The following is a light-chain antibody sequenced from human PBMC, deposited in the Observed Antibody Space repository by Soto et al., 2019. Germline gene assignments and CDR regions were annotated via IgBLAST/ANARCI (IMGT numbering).Light chain of an antibody. CDR2: LEGSGSY. CDR3: ETWDSNTRV. CDR1: SGHSSYI. J-gene: IGLJ3*02. Sequence: QPELTQSSSASASLGSSVKLTCTLSSGHSSYIIAWHQQQPGKAPRYLMKLEGSGSYNKGSGVPDRFSGSSSGADRYLTISNLQSEDEADYYCETWDSNTRVFGGGTKLTVL. V-gene: IGLV4-60*03.